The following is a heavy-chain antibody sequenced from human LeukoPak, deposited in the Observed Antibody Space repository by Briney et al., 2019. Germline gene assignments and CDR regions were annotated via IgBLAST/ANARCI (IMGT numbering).Heavy chain of an antibody. J-gene: IGHJ6*02. CDR3: ARHHAFRESSYYLDV. D-gene: IGHD1-26*01. Sequence: PSETLSLTCIVSGASIKSHYWSWIRQSPGKGLEWIGYVSNRGNTNYNPSLNRPVSISMDTSNNQVSLTVTSVTAADTAVYYCARHHAFRESSYYLDVWGQGTTVIVSS. CDR2: VSNRGNT. V-gene: IGHV4-59*08. CDR1: GASIKSHY.